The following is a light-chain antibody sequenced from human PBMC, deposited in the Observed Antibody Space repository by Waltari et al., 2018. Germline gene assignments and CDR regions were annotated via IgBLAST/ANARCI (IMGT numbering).Light chain of an antibody. J-gene: IGKJ4*01. CDR1: QDISRW. CDR3: PQANSFPLT. V-gene: IGKV1-12*01. CDR2: AAS. Sequence: DIQMTQFPSSVSASVGDRVTITCRASQDISRWLAWYQQKPGKAPKFLIYAASNLQSGVPSRFSRTWSGTDFTLTISSLQPEDFATYYWPQANSFPLTFGGGTKVEIK.